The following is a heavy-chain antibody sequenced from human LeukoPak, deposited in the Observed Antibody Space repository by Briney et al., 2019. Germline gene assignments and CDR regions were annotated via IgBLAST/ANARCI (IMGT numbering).Heavy chain of an antibody. CDR3: ARILLNAFDI. D-gene: IGHD3-10*01. CDR2: ISSSSSYI. V-gene: IGHV3-21*01. J-gene: IGHJ3*02. Sequence: PGGSLRLSCAASGFTFSSYSMNWVRQAPGKGLEWVSSISSSSSYIYYADSVKGRFTISRDNAKNSLYLQMNSQRAEDTAVYYCARILLNAFDIWGQGTMVTVSS. CDR1: GFTFSSYS.